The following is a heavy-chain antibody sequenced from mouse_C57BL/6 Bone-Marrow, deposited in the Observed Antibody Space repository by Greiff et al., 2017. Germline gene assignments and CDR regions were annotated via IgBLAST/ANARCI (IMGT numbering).Heavy chain of an antibody. V-gene: IGHV1-53*01. Sequence: QVQLPQPGTELVKPGASVQLSCKASGYTFTSYWMHWVKQRPGQGLEWIGNINPSNGGTNYNEKFKSKATLTVDKSSSPAYMQRSSLTSEDAAVYYCARAYSNYSYYARDYWGQGTSGTVSS. CDR3: ARAYSNYSYYARDY. CDR2: INPSNGGT. J-gene: IGHJ4*01. CDR1: GYTFTSYW. D-gene: IGHD2-5*01.